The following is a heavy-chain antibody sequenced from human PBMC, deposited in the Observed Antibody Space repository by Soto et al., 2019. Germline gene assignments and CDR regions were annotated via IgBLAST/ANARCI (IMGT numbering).Heavy chain of an antibody. D-gene: IGHD3-3*01. CDR2: IVPLFGTA. V-gene: IGHV1-69*12. CDR1: GATFGNTA. Sequence: QVQLVQSGAEVKEPGSSVNVSCKTSGATFGNTAVTWVRQAPGQGLEWIGGIVPLFGTANYAQKFRGRVTITAYESTSTAYMELSSLRTDDTAVYYCARDGDPGYSFWSGPLGGGRFDPWGQGPLVTVSS. CDR3: ARDGDPGYSFWSGPLGGGRFDP. J-gene: IGHJ5*02.